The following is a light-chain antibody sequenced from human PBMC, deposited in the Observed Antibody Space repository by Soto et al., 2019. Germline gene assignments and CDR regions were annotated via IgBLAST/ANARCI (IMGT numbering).Light chain of an antibody. CDR2: RNN. J-gene: IGLJ2*01. V-gene: IGLV1-47*01. Sequence: QSVLTQPPSASGTPGQRVTSSCSGSSSNIGSNYVYWYQQLPETAPKLLIYRNNQRPSGVPDRFSGSKSGTSASLAISGLRSEDEADYYCAAWDDSLSGLFGGGTKLTVL. CDR1: SSNIGSNY. CDR3: AAWDDSLSGL.